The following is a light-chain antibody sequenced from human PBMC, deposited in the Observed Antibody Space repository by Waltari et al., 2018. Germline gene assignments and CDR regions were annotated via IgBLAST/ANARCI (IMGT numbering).Light chain of an antibody. V-gene: IGKV3-11*01. J-gene: IGKJ1*01. CDR1: QSVSSQ. CDR3: QQCNNSPPT. Sequence: EIVLTQSPATLSLSPGEGATLSCRASQSVSSQLVWYQQKRGQAPRLLIYDASNRATGIPARFSGSGSVTDFTFTISSLEPEDFAVYYCQQCNNSPPTFGQGTKVEIK. CDR2: DAS.